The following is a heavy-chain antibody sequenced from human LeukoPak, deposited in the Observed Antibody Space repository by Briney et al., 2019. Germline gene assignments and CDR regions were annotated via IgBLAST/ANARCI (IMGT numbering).Heavy chain of an antibody. V-gene: IGHV3-66*01. D-gene: IGHD2-21*02. CDR3: TRDFGSGVVVTAIVD. CDR1: GFTVSNNY. Sequence: PGGSLRLSCAASGFTVSNNYMTWVRQAPGKGLEWVSLIYSAGSTYYADSVRGRFTISRDNSKNTVYLQMNSLRAEDTATYYCTRDFGSGVVVTAIVDWGQGTLVTVSS. J-gene: IGHJ4*02. CDR2: IYSAGST.